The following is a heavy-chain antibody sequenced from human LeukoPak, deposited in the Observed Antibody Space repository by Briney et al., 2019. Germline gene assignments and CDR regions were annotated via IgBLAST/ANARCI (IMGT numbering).Heavy chain of an antibody. Sequence: SETLSLTCAVYGGSFSGYYWSWIRQPPGKGLEGIGEINHSGSTNYNPSLKSRVTISVDTSKNQFSLKLSSVTAADTAVYYCARVRVEMATTTFDYWGQGTLVTVSS. CDR3: ARVRVEMATTTFDY. CDR1: GGSFSGYY. J-gene: IGHJ4*02. D-gene: IGHD5-24*01. V-gene: IGHV4-34*01. CDR2: INHSGST.